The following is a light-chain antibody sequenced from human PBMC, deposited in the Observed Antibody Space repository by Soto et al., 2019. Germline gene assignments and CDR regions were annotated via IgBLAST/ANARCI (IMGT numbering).Light chain of an antibody. CDR3: SSYTSSSTYV. J-gene: IGLJ1*01. CDR1: SSNIGAGYD. CDR2: DVN. Sequence: QSVLTQPPSVSGAPGQRVTISCTGGSSNIGAGYDVHWYQQLPGTAPKLMIYDVNNRPSGVPDRFSGSKSGNTASLTISGLQAEDEGDYYCSSYTSSSTYVFGTGTKVTVL. V-gene: IGLV1-40*01.